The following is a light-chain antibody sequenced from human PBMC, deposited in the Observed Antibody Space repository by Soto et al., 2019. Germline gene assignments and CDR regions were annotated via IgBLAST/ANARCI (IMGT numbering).Light chain of an antibody. CDR3: QQYNIYPLT. J-gene: IGKJ4*01. CDR2: AAS. CDR1: QDINSW. Sequence: DVQMTQSPSSLSASVGDRVTITCRASQDINSWLAWYQQKPEKAPKSLIHAASSLQTGVPSRFSGSGSGTDFTLTISSLQPEDSAPYYCQQYNIYPLTFGGGTKVEIK. V-gene: IGKV1D-16*01.